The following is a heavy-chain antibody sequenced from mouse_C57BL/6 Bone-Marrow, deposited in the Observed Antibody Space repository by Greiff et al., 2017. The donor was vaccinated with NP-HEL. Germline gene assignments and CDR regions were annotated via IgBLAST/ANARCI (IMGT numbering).Heavy chain of an antibody. Sequence: VQLQQPGAELVKPGASVKLSCKASGYTFTSYWMQWVKQRPGQGLEWIGEIDPSDSNTNYNQKFKGKATLTVDTSSSTAYMQLSSLTSEDSAVYYCARRGDYDGYWGQGTTLTVSS. D-gene: IGHD2-4*01. J-gene: IGHJ2*01. CDR1: GYTFTSYW. CDR2: IDPSDSNT. CDR3: ARRGDYDGY. V-gene: IGHV1-50*01.